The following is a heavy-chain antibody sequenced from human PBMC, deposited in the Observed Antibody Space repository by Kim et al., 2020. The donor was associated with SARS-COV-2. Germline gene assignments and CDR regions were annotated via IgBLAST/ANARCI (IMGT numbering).Heavy chain of an antibody. CDR1: GFTFSSFG. CDR2: IGYDGSNK. V-gene: IGHV3-33*01. J-gene: IGHJ5*02. CDR3: ARVLLAAEPNWFGP. Sequence: GGSLRLSCAASGFTFSSFGRHWVRQAPGKGRAWVAVIGYDGSNKYYADSVRGRFTISRDNSKNTLYLQMTSLRADDTARYYCARVLLAAEPNWFGPWGQG. D-gene: IGHD6-13*01.